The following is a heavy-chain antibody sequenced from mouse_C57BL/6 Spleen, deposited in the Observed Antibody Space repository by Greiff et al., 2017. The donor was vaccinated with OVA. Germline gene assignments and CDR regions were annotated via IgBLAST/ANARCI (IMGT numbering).Heavy chain of an antibody. J-gene: IGHJ2*01. CDR2: IYPGSGST. V-gene: IGHV1-55*01. Sequence: QVQLKQSGAELVKPGASVKMSCKASGYTFTSYWITWVKPRPGQGLEWIGDIYPGSGSTNYNEKFKSKATLTVDTSSNTAYMQLSSLTSEDSAVYYCAYGNYFDYWGQGTTLTVSS. CDR3: AYGNYFDY. CDR1: GYTFTSYW. D-gene: IGHD2-1*01.